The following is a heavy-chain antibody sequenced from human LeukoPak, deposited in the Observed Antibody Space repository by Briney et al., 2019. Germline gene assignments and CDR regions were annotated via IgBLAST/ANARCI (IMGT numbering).Heavy chain of an antibody. CDR3: ARVRDGYNSNWFDP. V-gene: IGHV1-69*05. J-gene: IGHJ5*02. CDR2: IIPIFGTA. Sequence: GASVKVSCKASGGTFSSYAISWLRQAPGQGLEWMGGIIPIFGTANYAQKFQGRVTITTDESTSTAYMELSSLRSEDTAVYYCARVRDGYNSNWFDPWGQGTLVTVSS. D-gene: IGHD5-24*01. CDR1: GGTFSSYA.